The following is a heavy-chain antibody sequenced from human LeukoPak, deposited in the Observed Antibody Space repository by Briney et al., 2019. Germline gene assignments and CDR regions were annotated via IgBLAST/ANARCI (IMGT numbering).Heavy chain of an antibody. V-gene: IGHV3-23*01. CDR3: AKEITAAGTRGLDY. CDR1: GFTFSSHG. Sequence: GGSLRLSCAASGFTFSSHGMNWVRQAPGKGLEWVSGISGSGGSTYYADSVKGRFTISRDNSRNTLYVQMNSLRAEDTAVYYCAKEITAAGTRGLDYWGQGTLVTVSS. CDR2: ISGSGGST. D-gene: IGHD6-13*01. J-gene: IGHJ4*02.